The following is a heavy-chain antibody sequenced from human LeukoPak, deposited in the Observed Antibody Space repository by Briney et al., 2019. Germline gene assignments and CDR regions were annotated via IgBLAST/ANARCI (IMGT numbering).Heavy chain of an antibody. D-gene: IGHD2-2*01. J-gene: IGHJ3*02. Sequence: GSLRLSCAASGFTFDDYGMSWVRQAPGKGLEWVGEINHSGSTNYNPSLKSRVTISVDTYKNQFSLKRSSVTAAATAVYYCARERCSSTSCYLPLGAFDIWGQGTLVTVSS. V-gene: IGHV4-34*01. CDR2: INHSGST. CDR3: ARERCSSTSCYLPLGAFDI. CDR1: GFTFDDYG.